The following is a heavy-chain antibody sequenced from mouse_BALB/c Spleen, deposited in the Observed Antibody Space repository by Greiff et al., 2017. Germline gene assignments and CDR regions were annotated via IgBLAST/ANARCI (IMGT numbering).Heavy chain of an antibody. CDR1: GFNIKDTY. Sequence: EVQLQQSGAELVKPGASVKLSCTASGFNIKDTYMHWVKQRPEQGLEWIGRIDPANGNTKYDPKFQGKATITADTSSNTAYLQLSSLTSEDTAVYYCAPSYYGNYGFAYWGQGTLVTVSA. CDR2: IDPANGNT. J-gene: IGHJ3*01. CDR3: APSYYGNYGFAY. D-gene: IGHD2-10*01. V-gene: IGHV14-3*02.